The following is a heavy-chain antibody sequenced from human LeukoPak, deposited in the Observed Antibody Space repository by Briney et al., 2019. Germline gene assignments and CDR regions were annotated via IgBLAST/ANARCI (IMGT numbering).Heavy chain of an antibody. CDR3: ARAKSGWFGEPNWFDP. D-gene: IGHD3-10*01. CDR2: IYTSGST. J-gene: IGHJ5*02. CDR1: GGSFSGYY. Sequence: SETLSFTCAVYGGSFSGYYWSWIRQPAGKGLEWIGRIYTSGSTNYNPSLKSRVTMSVDTSKNQFSLKLSSVTAADTAVYYCARAKSGWFGEPNWFDPWGQGTLVTVSS. V-gene: IGHV4-59*10.